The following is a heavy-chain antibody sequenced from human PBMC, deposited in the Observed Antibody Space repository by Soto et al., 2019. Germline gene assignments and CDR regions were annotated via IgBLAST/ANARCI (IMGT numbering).Heavy chain of an antibody. J-gene: IGHJ6*02. CDR1: GYTFTSYY. Sequence: QVQLVQSGAEVKKPGASVKVSCKASGYTFTSYYMHWVRQAPGQGLEWMGIINPSGGSTSYAQKFQGRVTMTRDTSTSTVYMELSSLSSEDTAVYYCARDFQSGVPSYGMDVWGQGTTVTVSS. CDR3: ARDFQSGVPSYGMDV. CDR2: INPSGGST. D-gene: IGHD2-8*01. V-gene: IGHV1-46*01.